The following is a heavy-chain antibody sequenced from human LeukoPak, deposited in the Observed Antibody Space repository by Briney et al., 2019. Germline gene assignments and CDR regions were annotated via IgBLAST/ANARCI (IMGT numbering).Heavy chain of an antibody. Sequence: SETLSLTCTVSGGSIISSSYYWGWIRQPPGKGLECIGSIYYSGSTYYNPSLKSRVTISVDTSKNQFSLKLSSVTAADTAVYHCALYCSGGSCHLDAFDIWGQGTMVTVSS. CDR1: GGSIISSSYY. CDR2: IYYSGST. V-gene: IGHV4-39*01. D-gene: IGHD2-15*01. J-gene: IGHJ3*02. CDR3: ALYCSGGSCHLDAFDI.